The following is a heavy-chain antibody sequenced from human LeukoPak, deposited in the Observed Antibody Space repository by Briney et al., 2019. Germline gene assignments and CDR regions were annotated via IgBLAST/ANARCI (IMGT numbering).Heavy chain of an antibody. CDR1: GYTFTGYY. CDR3: ARSGIIGYCSSTSCPPPYGMDV. Sequence: ASVKVSCKASGYTFTGYYMHWVRQAPGQGLGWMGRINPNSGGTNYAQKFQGRVTMTRDTSISTAYMELSRLRSDDTAVYYCARSGIIGYCSSTSCPPPYGMDVWGQGTTVTVSS. CDR2: INPNSGGT. D-gene: IGHD2-2*01. V-gene: IGHV1-2*06. J-gene: IGHJ6*02.